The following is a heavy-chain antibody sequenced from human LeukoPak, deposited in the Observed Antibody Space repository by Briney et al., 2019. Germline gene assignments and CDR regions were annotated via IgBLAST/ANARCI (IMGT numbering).Heavy chain of an antibody. CDR2: ISSSSSYI. CDR1: GFTFSSYS. CDR3: ARVYFAWSPSWFDP. J-gene: IGHJ5*02. D-gene: IGHD3-9*01. Sequence: PGGSLRLSCAASGFTFSSYSMNWVRQAPGNWREWVSSISSSSSYIYYAYSVKGRFTISRDNANNSLYLQLNSLRAEDTAVYYCARVYFAWSPSWFDPWGQGTLVTVSS. V-gene: IGHV3-21*01.